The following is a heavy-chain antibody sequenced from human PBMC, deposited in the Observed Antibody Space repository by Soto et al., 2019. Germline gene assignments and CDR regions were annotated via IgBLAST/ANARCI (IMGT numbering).Heavy chain of an antibody. J-gene: IGHJ4*02. Sequence: SETLSLTCTVSGGSISSYYWSWIRQPPGKGLEWIGYIYYSGSTNYNPSLKSRVTISVDTSKNQFSLKLSSVTAADTAVYYCARDAYGSGSYYHWGQGTLVTVSS. D-gene: IGHD3-10*01. CDR2: IYYSGST. CDR1: GGSISSYY. V-gene: IGHV4-59*01. CDR3: ARDAYGSGSYYH.